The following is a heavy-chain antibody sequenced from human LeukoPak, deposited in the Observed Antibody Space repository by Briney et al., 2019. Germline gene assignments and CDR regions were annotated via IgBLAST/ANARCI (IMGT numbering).Heavy chain of an antibody. V-gene: IGHV3-11*04. CDR2: ISSSGSTI. J-gene: IGHJ5*02. CDR1: GFTFSDYY. CDR3: ARVVDFLLWLQGWFDP. D-gene: IGHD3-10*01. Sequence: GGSLRLSCAASGFTFSDYYMSWIRQAPGKGLEWVSYISSSGSTIYYADSVKGRFTISRDNAKNSLYLQMNSLRAEDTAVYYCARVVDFLLWLQGWFDPWGQGTLVTVSS.